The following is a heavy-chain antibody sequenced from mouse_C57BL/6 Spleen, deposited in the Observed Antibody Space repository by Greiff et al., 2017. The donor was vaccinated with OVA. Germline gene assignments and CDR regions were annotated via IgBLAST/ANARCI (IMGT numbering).Heavy chain of an antibody. CDR1: GYTFTSHW. Sequence: VQLQQPGAELVRPGSSVKLSCKASGYTFTSHWMHWVKQRPIQGLEWIGNIDPSDSETHYNQKFKDKATLTVDKSSSTAYMQLSSLTSEDSAVYYCARSANWDVRFAYWGQGTLVTVSA. J-gene: IGHJ3*01. D-gene: IGHD4-1*01. CDR2: IDPSDSET. CDR3: ARSANWDVRFAY. V-gene: IGHV1-52*01.